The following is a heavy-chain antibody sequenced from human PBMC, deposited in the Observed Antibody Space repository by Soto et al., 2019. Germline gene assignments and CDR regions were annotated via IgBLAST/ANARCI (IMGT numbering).Heavy chain of an antibody. Sequence: SETLSLTCAVSGGSISSSNWWSWVRQPPGKGLEWIGEIYHSGSTNYNPSLKSRVTISVDKSKNQFTLKLSSVTAADTAVYYCARDVRQWELSYFDYWGQGTLVTVSS. D-gene: IGHD1-26*01. CDR2: IYHSGST. CDR3: ARDVRQWELSYFDY. J-gene: IGHJ4*02. V-gene: IGHV4-4*02. CDR1: GGSISSSNW.